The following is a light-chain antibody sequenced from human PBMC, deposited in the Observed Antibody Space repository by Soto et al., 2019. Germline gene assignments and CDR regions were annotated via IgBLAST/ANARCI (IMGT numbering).Light chain of an antibody. CDR3: QQSSSTPQT. CDR2: WAS. J-gene: IGKJ1*01. CDR1: QSVLYSANNMNY. V-gene: IGKV4-1*01. Sequence: DIVMTQSPDSLAVSVGERATINCKSSQSVLYSANNMNYLAWYQQKPGQPPKLLIYWASTRESGVPDRFSGSGSGTQFSLTINSLQAEDVALYYCQQSSSTPQTFGQGTKVEIK.